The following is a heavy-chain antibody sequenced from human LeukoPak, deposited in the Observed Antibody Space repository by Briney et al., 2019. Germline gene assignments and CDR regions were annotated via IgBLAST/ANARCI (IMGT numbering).Heavy chain of an antibody. D-gene: IGHD6-13*01. CDR3: TKDPRSSWREVDY. J-gene: IGHJ4*02. V-gene: IGHV3-23*01. CDR2: VSDSGAST. CDR1: GFTFSIYA. Sequence: GGSLRLSCEASGFTFSIYAMSWVRQAPGKGLEWVSSVSDSGASTSCADSVKGRFTISRDNSKNTLYLQMNSLRVEDTAVYYCTKDPRSSWREVDYWGQGTLVTVSS.